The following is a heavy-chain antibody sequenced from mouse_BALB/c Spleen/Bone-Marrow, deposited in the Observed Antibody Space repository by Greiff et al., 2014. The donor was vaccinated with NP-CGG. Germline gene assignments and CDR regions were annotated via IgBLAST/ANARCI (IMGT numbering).Heavy chain of an antibody. Sequence: EVQLVESGTVLARPGASVKMSCKASGYTFTIYWMHWVKQRPGKGLEWIGAIYPGNSDTSYNQKFKGKAKLTAVTSTSTAYMELSSLTNEDSAVYYCTRSMGFYYAMDYWGQGTSVTVSS. CDR2: IYPGNSDT. J-gene: IGHJ4*01. CDR3: TRSMGFYYAMDY. CDR1: GYTFTIYW. V-gene: IGHV1-5*01. D-gene: IGHD2-3*01.